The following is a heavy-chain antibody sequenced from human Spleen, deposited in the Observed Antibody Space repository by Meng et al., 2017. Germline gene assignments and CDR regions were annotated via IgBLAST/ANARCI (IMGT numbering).Heavy chain of an antibody. J-gene: IGHJ3*02. CDR1: GGSFSGYY. CDR3: AREAYCGGDCAFQAFDI. D-gene: IGHD2-21*02. CDR2: INHSGST. Sequence: SETLSLTCAVYGGSFSGYYWSWIRQPPGKGLEWIGEINHSGSTNYNPSLKSRVTISVDTSKNQFSLKLSSVTAADTAVYYCAREAYCGGDCAFQAFDIWGQGTMVTVSS. V-gene: IGHV4-34*01.